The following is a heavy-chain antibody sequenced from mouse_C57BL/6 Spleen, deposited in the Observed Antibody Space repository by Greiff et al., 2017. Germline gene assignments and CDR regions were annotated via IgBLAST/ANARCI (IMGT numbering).Heavy chain of an antibody. Sequence: GGSMKLSCVASGFTFSNYWMNWVRQSPEKGLEWVAQIRLKSDNYATHYAESVKGRFTISRDDSKSSVYLQMNNLRAEDTGIYYCTPLYYGYDDYAMDYWGQGTSVTVSS. V-gene: IGHV6-3*01. CDR3: TPLYYGYDDYAMDY. CDR1: GFTFSNYW. J-gene: IGHJ4*01. CDR2: IRLKSDNYAT. D-gene: IGHD2-2*01.